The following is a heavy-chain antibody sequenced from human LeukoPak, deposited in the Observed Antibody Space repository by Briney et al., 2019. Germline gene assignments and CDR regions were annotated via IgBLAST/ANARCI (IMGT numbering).Heavy chain of an antibody. CDR1: GFPLDIYP. Sequence: PGGSLRLPCPASGFPLDIYPMHWVRQARGKGRKGVSLISWDGVSTHYAGSVKGRFTISRDDNKNSLYLQMNGLRTEDTALYYCAKGRSGWYVLDYWGQGTLVTVSS. CDR2: ISWDGVST. D-gene: IGHD6-19*01. V-gene: IGHV3-43*01. J-gene: IGHJ4*02. CDR3: AKGRSGWYVLDY.